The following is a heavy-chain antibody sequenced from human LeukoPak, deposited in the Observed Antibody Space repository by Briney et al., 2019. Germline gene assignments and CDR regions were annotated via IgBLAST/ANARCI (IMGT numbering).Heavy chain of an antibody. J-gene: IGHJ4*02. V-gene: IGHV1-46*01. CDR2: VNPSGGSR. CDR3: ARVRYRLAETYIDY. D-gene: IGHD3-16*01. Sequence: ASVKVSCKASGYTFTSYYMHWVRQAPGQGLEWIGIVNPSGGSRSYAQKFQGRITMTRDMSTSTVYMELSSLRSEDTAVYYCARVRYRLAETYIDYWGQGTLVTVSS. CDR1: GYTFTSYY.